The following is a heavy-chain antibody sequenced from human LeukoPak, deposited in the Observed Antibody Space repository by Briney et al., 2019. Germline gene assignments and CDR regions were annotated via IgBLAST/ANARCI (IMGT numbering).Heavy chain of an antibody. J-gene: IGHJ3*02. Sequence: GWSLRLSCAASGFTFSSYAMHWVRQAPGKGLEYVSAISSNGGSTYYANSVKGRFTISRDNSKNTLYLQMGSLRAEDMAVYYCARDHLKYSGGSLTAFDIWGQGTMVTVSS. D-gene: IGHD2-15*01. CDR1: GFTFSSYA. CDR2: ISSNGGST. CDR3: ARDHLKYSGGSLTAFDI. V-gene: IGHV3-64*01.